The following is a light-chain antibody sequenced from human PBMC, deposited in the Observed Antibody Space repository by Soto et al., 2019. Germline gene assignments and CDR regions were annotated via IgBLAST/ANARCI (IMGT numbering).Light chain of an antibody. CDR1: QGLLHITGETL. CDR3: MQSTQLPPT. CDR2: EVS. J-gene: IGKJ5*01. Sequence: EIVMTQAPLYRPVPPGDPTLISAKYSQGLLHITGETLLFWYLQKPGQSPQLLIYEVSTRVSGVPDRFSGSGSGTDFTLEISRVETDDVGIYYCMQSTQLPPTFGQGTRLEI. V-gene: IGKV2D-29*02.